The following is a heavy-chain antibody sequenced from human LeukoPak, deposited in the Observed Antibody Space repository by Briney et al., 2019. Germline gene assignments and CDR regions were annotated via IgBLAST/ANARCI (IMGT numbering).Heavy chain of an antibody. CDR3: AKDRGIVIVPTSVRRPPDAFDI. Sequence: GSSVKVSCKASGGTFSSYAISWVRQAPGQGLEWMGRIIPILGIANYAQKFQGRVTITADKSTSTAYMELSSLRSEDTAVYYCAKDRGIVIVPTSVRRPPDAFDIWGQGTMVIVSS. D-gene: IGHD2/OR15-2a*01. V-gene: IGHV1-69*04. CDR1: GGTFSSYA. J-gene: IGHJ3*02. CDR2: IIPILGIA.